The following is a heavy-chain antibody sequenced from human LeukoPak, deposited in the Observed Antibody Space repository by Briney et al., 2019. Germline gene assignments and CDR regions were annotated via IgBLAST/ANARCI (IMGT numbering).Heavy chain of an antibody. CDR1: GYTCTSYY. V-gene: IGHV1-46*01. Sequence: ASVKVSCKASGYTCTSYYMHWVRQAPGRGLEWKGIINPSGGSTSYAQKFQGRVTMTRDTSTSTVYMELSSLRSEDTAVYYCARAGRDGYNSGDYYYYYMDVWGKGTTVTVSS. J-gene: IGHJ6*03. CDR2: INPSGGST. D-gene: IGHD5-24*01. CDR3: ARAGRDGYNSGDYYYYYMDV.